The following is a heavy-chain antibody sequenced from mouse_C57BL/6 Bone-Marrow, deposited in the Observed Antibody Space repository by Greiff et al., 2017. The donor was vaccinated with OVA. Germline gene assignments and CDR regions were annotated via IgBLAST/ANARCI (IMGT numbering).Heavy chain of an antibody. D-gene: IGHD1-1*01. CDR2: IDPSDSYT. V-gene: IGHV1-69*01. Sequence: QVQLQQPGAELVMPGASVKLSCKASGYTFTSYWMHWVKQRPGQGLEWIGEIDPSDSYTNYNQKFKGKSTLTVDKSYSTAYMQLSSLTSEDSAVYCCTRYYYGSRGYAMDYWGQGTSVPVSS. J-gene: IGHJ4*01. CDR1: GYTFTSYW. CDR3: TRYYYGSRGYAMDY.